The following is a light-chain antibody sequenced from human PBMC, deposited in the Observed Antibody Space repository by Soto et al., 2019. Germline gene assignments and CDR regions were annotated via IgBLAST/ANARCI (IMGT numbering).Light chain of an antibody. CDR2: GNN. CDR1: SSNIGAGYV. V-gene: IGLV1-40*01. J-gene: IGLJ1*01. CDR3: QSYDSSLSALYV. Sequence: QSVLTQPPSVSGAPGQRVTISCTGSSSNIGAGYVVHWYQQLPGTAPKLLIYGNNNRPSGVPDRFSGSKSGTSASLAITGLQAEDEADYYCQSYDSSLSALYVFGTGTKVTVL.